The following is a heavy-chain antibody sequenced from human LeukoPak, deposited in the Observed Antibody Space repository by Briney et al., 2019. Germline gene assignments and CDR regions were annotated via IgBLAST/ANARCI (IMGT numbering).Heavy chain of an antibody. CDR3: ARPHCSSTDCQPPEWFDP. CDR2: MNPNSGNT. Sequence: ASVTVSCKTSGYTFTNYDINWVRQATGQGLEWMGWMNPNSGNTGYAQKFQGRVTMTRNTSISAAYMELGSLRSEDTAVYYCARPHCSSTDCQPPEWFDPWGQGTLVSVSS. J-gene: IGHJ5*02. V-gene: IGHV1-8*01. CDR1: GYTFTNYD. D-gene: IGHD2-2*01.